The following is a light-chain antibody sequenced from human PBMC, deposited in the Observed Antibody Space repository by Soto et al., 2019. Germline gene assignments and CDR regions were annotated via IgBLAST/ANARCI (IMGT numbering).Light chain of an antibody. V-gene: IGKV1-39*01. CDR1: QTITRY. CDR2: AAS. J-gene: IGKJ2*01. Sequence: DIQMIQSPSSLSASVGDRVTITCRANQTITRYLNWYQQKPGTAPKLLIYAASSLQEGVPSRFRGSGSGTDFTLTISNLQPEDFAAYSCQQSFSFPVTFGQGTKLEIK. CDR3: QQSFSFPVT.